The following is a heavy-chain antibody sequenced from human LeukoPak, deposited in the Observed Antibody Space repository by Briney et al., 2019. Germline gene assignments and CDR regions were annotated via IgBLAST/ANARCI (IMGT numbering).Heavy chain of an antibody. CDR3: ARDPRFLEWSPRANYYYYGMDV. CDR2: IGAYNGNT. D-gene: IGHD3-3*01. V-gene: IGHV1-18*01. CDR1: GYTFTSYG. Sequence: ASVKVSCKASGYTFTSYGISWVRQAPGQGLEWMGWIGAYNGNTNYAQKLQGRVTMTTDTSTSTAYMELRSLRSDDTAVYYCARDPRFLEWSPRANYYYYGMDVWGQGTTVTVSS. J-gene: IGHJ6*02.